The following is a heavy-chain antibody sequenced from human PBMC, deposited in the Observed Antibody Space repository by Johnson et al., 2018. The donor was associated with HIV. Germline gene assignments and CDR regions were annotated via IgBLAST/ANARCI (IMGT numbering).Heavy chain of an antibody. D-gene: IGHD4-11*01. J-gene: IGHJ3*02. Sequence: VQLVESGGGLVQPGGSLRLSCAASGFTFTSYWMTWVRQAPGNGLEWVANIKQDGSEKYYVDSVKGRFTISRDNAKNSVYLQMNSLRAEDTAVYYCAREDYSAFDIWGQGTMVTVSS. V-gene: IGHV3-7*03. CDR1: GFTFTSYW. CDR2: IKQDGSEK. CDR3: AREDYSAFDI.